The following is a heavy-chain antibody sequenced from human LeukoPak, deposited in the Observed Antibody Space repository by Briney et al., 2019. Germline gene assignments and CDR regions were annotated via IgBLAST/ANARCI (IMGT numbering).Heavy chain of an antibody. CDR2: IYYSGST. D-gene: IGHD3-22*01. CDR3: ARGQIEPNYYDSGPFDY. Sequence: SETLSLTCAVYGGSFSGYYWSWIRQPPGRGLEWMGYIYYSGSTNYNPSLKSRVTISVDTSKNQFSLKLSSVPAADTAVYYCARGQIEPNYYDSGPFDYWGQGTLVTVSS. V-gene: IGHV4-59*01. J-gene: IGHJ4*02. CDR1: GGSFSGYY.